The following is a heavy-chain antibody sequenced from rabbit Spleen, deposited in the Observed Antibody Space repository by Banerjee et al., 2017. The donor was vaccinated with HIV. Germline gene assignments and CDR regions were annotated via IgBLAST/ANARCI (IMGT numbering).Heavy chain of an antibody. CDR2: IDPVFGNK. CDR3: VRASSSGYYISLMGNYFNL. CDR1: GFDFSSHG. Sequence: QEQLVESGGGLVQPGGSLKLSCKPSGFDFSSHGVSWVRQAPGKGLEWIGYIDPVFGNKSYANWGNGRFTISSHNAQNTLYLQLNSLTAADTATYFCVRASSSGYYISLMGNYFNLWGQGTLVTVS. D-gene: IGHD1-1*01. J-gene: IGHJ4*01. V-gene: IGHV1S47*01.